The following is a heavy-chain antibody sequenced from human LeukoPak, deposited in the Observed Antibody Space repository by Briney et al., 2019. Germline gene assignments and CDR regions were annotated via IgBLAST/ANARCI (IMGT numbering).Heavy chain of an antibody. CDR3: AGDFSLSRSSDY. CDR1: GFTFRTYI. D-gene: IGHD2-15*01. Sequence: PGGSLRLSSAASGFTFRTYIMNWVRQAPGKGLEWVSSITGSSNFMSYADSVKGRFTISRDNARNSLYLQMNSLRAEDTAVYYCAGDFSLSRSSDYWGQGTLVTVSS. CDR2: ITGSSNFM. J-gene: IGHJ4*02. V-gene: IGHV3-21*01.